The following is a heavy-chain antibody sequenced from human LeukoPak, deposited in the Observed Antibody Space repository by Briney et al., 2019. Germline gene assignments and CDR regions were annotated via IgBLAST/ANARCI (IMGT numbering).Heavy chain of an antibody. Sequence: PGGSLRLSCAASGFTFSSYAMRWVRQAPGKGLEWASGISSSGESTYYGDSVKGRFTISRDNSENTLYLQMNSLRAEDTAVYYCAKATVGTTGGSFDYWGQGTLVTVSS. J-gene: IGHJ4*02. CDR2: ISSSGEST. CDR3: AKATVGTTGGSFDY. D-gene: IGHD1-26*01. V-gene: IGHV3-23*01. CDR1: GFTFSSYA.